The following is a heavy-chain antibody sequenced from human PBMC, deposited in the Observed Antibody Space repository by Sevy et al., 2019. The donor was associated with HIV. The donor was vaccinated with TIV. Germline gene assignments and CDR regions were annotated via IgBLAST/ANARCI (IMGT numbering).Heavy chain of an antibody. D-gene: IGHD3-22*01. V-gene: IGHV1-69*13. J-gene: IGHJ4*02. Sequence: ASVKVSCKASGGTFSSYAISWVRQAPGQGLEWMGGIIPIFGTANYAQKFQGRATITADESTSTAYMELSSLRSEDTAVYYCARGSWRNYYDSSGYNPPISFFDYWGQGTLVTVSS. CDR2: IIPIFGTA. CDR3: ARGSWRNYYDSSGYNPPISFFDY. CDR1: GGTFSSYA.